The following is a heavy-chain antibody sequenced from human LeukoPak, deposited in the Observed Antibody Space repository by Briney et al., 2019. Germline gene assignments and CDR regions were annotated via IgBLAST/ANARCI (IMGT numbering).Heavy chain of an antibody. CDR1: GGSISSYY. CDR2: IYYRGST. J-gene: IGHJ4*02. Sequence: SETLSLTCTVSGGSISSYYWSWIRQPPGKGLEWIGYIYYRGSTNYNHSLKSRVTISVDTSKNQFSLKLSSVTAADTAVYYCARSGAYYYDSSGYYTFDYWGQGTLVTVSS. D-gene: IGHD3-22*01. CDR3: ARSGAYYYDSSGYYTFDY. V-gene: IGHV4-59*01.